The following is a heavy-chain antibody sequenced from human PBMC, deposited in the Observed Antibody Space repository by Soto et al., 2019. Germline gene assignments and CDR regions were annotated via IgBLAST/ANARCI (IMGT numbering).Heavy chain of an antibody. J-gene: IGHJ4*02. Sequence: EEQLVESGGGLVQPGESLRLSCAASGFTFSSYWMHWIRQAPGKGLVWVSRVSSEGSSTVYANSVKGRLTISRDNAKNTLYLQMNSLSDEDTAVYYCARGLPNYSSFDSWGQGTLVTVSS. CDR3: ARGLPNYSSFDS. CDR1: GFTFSSYW. D-gene: IGHD4-4*01. V-gene: IGHV3-74*01. CDR2: VSSEGSST.